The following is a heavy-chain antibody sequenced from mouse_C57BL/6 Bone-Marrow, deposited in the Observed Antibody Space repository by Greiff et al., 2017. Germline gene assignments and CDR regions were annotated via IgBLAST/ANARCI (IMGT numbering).Heavy chain of an antibody. CDR2: ISSGSSTI. J-gene: IGHJ3*01. Sequence: VQLKESGGGLVKPGGSLKLSCAASGFTFSDYGMHWVRQAPEKGLEWVAYISSGSSTIYYADTVKGRFTISRDNAKNTLFLQMTSLRSEDTAMYYCATPRFYGDSWFAYWGQGTLVTVSA. V-gene: IGHV5-17*01. CDR1: GFTFSDYG. CDR3: ATPRFYGDSWFAY. D-gene: IGHD2-13*01.